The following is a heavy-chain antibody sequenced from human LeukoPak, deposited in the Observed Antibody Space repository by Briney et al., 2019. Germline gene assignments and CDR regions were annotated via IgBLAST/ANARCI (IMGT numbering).Heavy chain of an antibody. Sequence: GGSLRPSCTASGFTFSNYAMNWVRRAPGKGLEWVSAISGSGSNTYYADSVKDRFTISRDNSKNSLYLQMNSLRAKDTAVYYCAKSQREACCYGMDVWGQGTTVTVS. J-gene: IGHJ6*02. D-gene: IGHD1-26*01. CDR1: GFTFSNYA. CDR2: ISGSGSNT. V-gene: IGHV3-23*01. CDR3: AKSQREACCYGMDV.